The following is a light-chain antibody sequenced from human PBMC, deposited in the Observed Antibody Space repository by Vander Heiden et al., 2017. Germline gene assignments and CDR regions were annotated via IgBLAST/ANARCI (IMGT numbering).Light chain of an antibody. CDR2: GAT. J-gene: IGKJ2*01. Sequence: EIVMTQAPATLSVSPGERATLAGRASQSVSSNLARYQQKPGQAPRLLVYGATTRATGIPARFSGSRYGTEFTLTISSLQSDDFAVYSCQQHNNWPPYTFGQGTKLEIK. CDR1: QSVSSN. V-gene: IGKV3-15*01. CDR3: QQHNNWPPYT.